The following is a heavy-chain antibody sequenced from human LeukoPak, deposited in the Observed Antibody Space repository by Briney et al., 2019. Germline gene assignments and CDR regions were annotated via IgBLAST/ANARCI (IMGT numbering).Heavy chain of an antibody. V-gene: IGHV4-61*02. J-gene: IGHJ5*02. Sequence: KPSETLSLTCTVSGGSISSGSYYWSWIRQPAGKGLEWIGRIYTSGSTNYNPSLKSRVTISVDTPKNQFSLKLSSVTAADTAVYYCARDRSDYYGSGSYQSPWGQGTLVTVSS. CDR2: IYTSGST. D-gene: IGHD3-10*01. CDR1: GGSISSGSYY. CDR3: ARDRSDYYGSGSYQSP.